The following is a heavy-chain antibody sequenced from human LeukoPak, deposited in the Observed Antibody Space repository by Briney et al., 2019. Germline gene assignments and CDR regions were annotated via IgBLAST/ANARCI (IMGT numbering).Heavy chain of an antibody. D-gene: IGHD1-1*01. J-gene: IGHJ4*02. CDR3: AKTRAGWSTGTKAALDY. Sequence: GGSLRLSCAASGFTFSSYAMSWVRQAPGKGLEWVSAISGSGGSTYYADSVKGRFTISRDNSKNTLYLQMNSLRAEDTAVYYCAKTRAGWSTGTKAALDYWGQGTLVTVSS. CDR2: ISGSGGST. V-gene: IGHV3-23*01. CDR1: GFTFSSYA.